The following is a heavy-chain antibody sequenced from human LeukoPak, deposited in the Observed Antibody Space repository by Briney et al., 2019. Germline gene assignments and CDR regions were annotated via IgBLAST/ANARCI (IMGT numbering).Heavy chain of an antibody. Sequence: GGSLRLSCAAPGFTFSRYSMNWVRQAPGKGLEWVSYITSSSSSIYYADSVRGRFTISRDNAENSLYLQMNSLKTEDTAVYYCARDQLGGNPSHYYYCYMDVWGKGTTVTVSS. J-gene: IGHJ6*03. CDR1: GFTFSRYS. D-gene: IGHD4-23*01. CDR2: ITSSSSSI. V-gene: IGHV3-48*01. CDR3: ARDQLGGNPSHYYYCYMDV.